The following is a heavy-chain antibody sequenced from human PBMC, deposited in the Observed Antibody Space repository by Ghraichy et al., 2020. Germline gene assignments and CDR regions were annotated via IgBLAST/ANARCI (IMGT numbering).Heavy chain of an antibody. CDR3: ARLRRGNCEWLPFDY. Sequence: SETLSLTCTVSGGSISSSSYYWGWIRQPPGKGLEWIGSILYSGNTYFNPSLKSRVTISVDTSKNQFSLKLISVTAADTAVYYCARLRRGNCEWLPFDYWGRGTLVIGSS. V-gene: IGHV4-39*01. CDR1: GGSISSSSYY. CDR2: ILYSGNT. D-gene: IGHD3-3*01. J-gene: IGHJ4*02.